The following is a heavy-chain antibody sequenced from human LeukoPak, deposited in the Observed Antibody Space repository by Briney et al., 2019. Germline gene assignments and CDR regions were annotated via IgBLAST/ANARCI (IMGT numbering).Heavy chain of an antibody. J-gene: IGHJ4*02. CDR3: ARDPGHSGGQN. CDR2: IVPIFGTT. Sequence: GASVKVSCKASGGTFSSYATSWVRQAPGQGLEWMGGIVPIFGTTKYAQKFQGRVTLTADESTSTAYMELSSLRSEDTAFYYCARDPGHSGGQNWGQGTLVTVSS. CDR1: GGTFSSYA. D-gene: IGHD5-12*01. V-gene: IGHV1-69*13.